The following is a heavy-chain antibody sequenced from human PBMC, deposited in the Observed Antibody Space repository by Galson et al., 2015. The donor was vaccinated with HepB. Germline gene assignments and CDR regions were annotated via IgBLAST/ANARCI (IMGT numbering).Heavy chain of an antibody. CDR3: ARLSRGYTSSWGNWFDP. J-gene: IGHJ5*02. V-gene: IGHV4-34*01. D-gene: IGHD2-2*02. Sequence: SETLSLTCAVYGGSFSGYYWSWIRQPPGKGLEWIGEINHSGSTNYNPFLKSRITMSIDKSKNQFSLILKSVTAADTAVYYCARLSRGYTSSWGNWFDPWGQGTLVIVSS. CDR1: GGSFSGYY. CDR2: INHSGST.